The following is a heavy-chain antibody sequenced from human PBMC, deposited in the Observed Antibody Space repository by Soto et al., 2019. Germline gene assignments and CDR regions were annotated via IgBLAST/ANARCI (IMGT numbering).Heavy chain of an antibody. CDR1: GFTFSSYW. CDR2: INSDGSST. V-gene: IGHV3-74*01. D-gene: IGHD2-2*01. CDR3: AKGFWDIVVVPWPLDP. J-gene: IGHJ5*02. Sequence: EVQLVESGGGLVQPGGSLRLSCAASGFTFSSYWMHWVRQAPGKGLVWVSRINSDGSSTSYADSVKGRFTISRDNAKNTLYLQMNSLRAEDTAVYYCAKGFWDIVVVPWPLDPWGQGTLVTVSS.